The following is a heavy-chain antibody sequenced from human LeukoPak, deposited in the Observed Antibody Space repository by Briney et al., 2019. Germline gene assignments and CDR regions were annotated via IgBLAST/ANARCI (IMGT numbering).Heavy chain of an antibody. V-gene: IGHV1-46*01. CDR1: GYTFTSYY. J-gene: IGHJ5*02. CDR3: ARVRSRGITIFGVVIPKWNWFDP. D-gene: IGHD3-3*01. Sequence: ASVKVSCKASGYTFTSYYIHWVRQAPGQGLEWMGIINPSGGSTRYAQKFQGRVTMTRDTSTSTVYMELSSLRSEDTAVYYCARVRSRGITIFGVVIPKWNWFDPWGQGTLVTVSS. CDR2: INPSGGST.